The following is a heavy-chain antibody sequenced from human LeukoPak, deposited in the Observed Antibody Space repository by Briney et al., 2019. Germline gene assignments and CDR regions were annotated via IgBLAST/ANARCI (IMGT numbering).Heavy chain of an antibody. CDR3: ARDKVASRPNKWFDP. CDR1: GGSISGYY. D-gene: IGHD6-19*01. V-gene: IGHV4-4*07. J-gene: IGHJ5*02. Sequence: SETLSLPCAVSGGSISGYYRHWIRQPPGKGLEWVWFMYSSGSTYYNPALRSRVTMSVATSKNQFSLKLRSVTAADTAVYYCARDKVASRPNKWFDPWGQGVLVTVSS. CDR2: MYSSGST.